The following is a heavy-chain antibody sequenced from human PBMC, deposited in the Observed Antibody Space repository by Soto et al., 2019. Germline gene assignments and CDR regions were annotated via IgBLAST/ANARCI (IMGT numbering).Heavy chain of an antibody. J-gene: IGHJ3*02. Sequence: SGGSLRLSCAASGFTFSSYAMTWVRQAPGKGLEYVSSITGSGGSTYYADSVRGRFTISRDNSKNTLYLQMNSLRAEDTAVYYCAKVARRSGYFPDAFDIWGQGTMVTVSS. CDR3: AKVARRSGYFPDAFDI. D-gene: IGHD3-22*01. V-gene: IGHV3-23*01. CDR2: ITGSGGST. CDR1: GFTFSSYA.